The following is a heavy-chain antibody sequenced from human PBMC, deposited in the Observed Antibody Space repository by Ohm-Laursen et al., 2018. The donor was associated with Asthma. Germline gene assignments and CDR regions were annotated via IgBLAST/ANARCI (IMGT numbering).Heavy chain of an antibody. CDR3: ATQPRYSGSSYYYYGMDV. V-gene: IGHV1-69-2*01. Sequence: ASVKVSCKVSGYTFTDYYMHWVQQAPGKGLEWMGLVDPEDGETIYAEKFQGRVTITADTSTDTAYMELSSLRSEDTAVYYCATQPRYSGSSYYYYGMDVWGQGTTVTVSS. CDR1: GYTFTDYY. J-gene: IGHJ6*02. CDR2: VDPEDGET. D-gene: IGHD1-26*01.